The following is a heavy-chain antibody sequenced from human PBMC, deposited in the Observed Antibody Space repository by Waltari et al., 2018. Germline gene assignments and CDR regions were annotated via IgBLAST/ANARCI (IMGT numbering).Heavy chain of an antibody. Sequence: QVQLPESGPGLVKPSQTLSITCSVSGGSVSNSCWSWIRQASTKGLEWIGRINVDGRINYNPSLESRVTMSVDPFKSQFSLQLKSLTAADTAVYYCARVGPNTQLADLWGQGMLVTVST. CDR3: ARVGPNTQLADL. CDR2: INVDGRI. V-gene: IGHV4-4*07. CDR1: GGSVSNSC. D-gene: IGHD6-13*01. J-gene: IGHJ4*02.